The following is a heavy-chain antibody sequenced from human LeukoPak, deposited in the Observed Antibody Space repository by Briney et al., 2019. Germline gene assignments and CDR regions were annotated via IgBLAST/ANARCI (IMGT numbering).Heavy chain of an antibody. CDR3: TKDSVAAAGTAWFDP. CDR2: ISHNGDRT. CDR1: GYTFSNYA. J-gene: IGHJ5*02. D-gene: IGHD6-13*01. V-gene: IGHV3-23*01. Sequence: GGSLRLSCAASGYTFSNYAMTWVRQAPGKRLEWVSGISHNGDRTYYADSVKGRFTISRDNSKNTLYLQMNSLRPEDTALYYCTKDSVAAAGTAWFDPWGQGTLVTVSS.